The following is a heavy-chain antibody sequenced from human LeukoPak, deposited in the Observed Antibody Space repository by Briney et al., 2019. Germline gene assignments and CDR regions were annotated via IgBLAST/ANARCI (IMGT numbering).Heavy chain of an antibody. CDR1: GFTFSSYA. CDR3: AKDYHDFWSGYFDY. D-gene: IGHD3-3*01. J-gene: IGHJ4*02. V-gene: IGHV3-30*02. CDR2: IRYDGSNK. Sequence: GRSLRLSCAASGFTFSSYAMHWVRQAPGKGLEWVAFIRYDGSNKYYADSVKGRFTISRDNSKNTLYLQMNSLRAEDTAVYYCAKDYHDFWSGYFDYWGQGTLVTVSS.